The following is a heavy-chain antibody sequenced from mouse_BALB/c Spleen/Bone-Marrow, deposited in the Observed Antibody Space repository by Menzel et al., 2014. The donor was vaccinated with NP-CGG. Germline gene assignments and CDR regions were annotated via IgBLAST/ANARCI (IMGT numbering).Heavy chain of an antibody. J-gene: IGHJ1*01. D-gene: IGHD1-2*01. CDR1: GFAFSSYD. V-gene: IGHV5-12-1*01. CDR3: ARQGYGYVDFDV. CDR2: ISSGCGST. Sequence: EVKLQESGGGLVKPGGSLKLSCAASGFAFSSYDMPWVRQTPEKGLEWVAYISSGCGSTYYPDTVKGRFTISRDNAKNTLYLQMSSLKSEDAAMYYCARQGYGYVDFDVWGAGTTVTVSS.